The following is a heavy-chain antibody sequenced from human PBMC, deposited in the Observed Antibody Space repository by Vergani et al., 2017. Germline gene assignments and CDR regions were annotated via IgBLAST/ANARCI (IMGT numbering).Heavy chain of an antibody. CDR2: ISVYNGET. Sequence: QVKLVQSGAEVKKPGASVKVSCEGSGYTFRNYGISWVRQAPGEGLEWLGWISVYNGETKFAQKFQGRVTLTRDTSTDTAYMEMGSLRSDDTAVYYCARDRGNSGDYNFDYWGQGTLVTVSS. J-gene: IGHJ4*02. CDR1: GYTFRNYG. CDR3: ARDRGNSGDYNFDY. V-gene: IGHV1-18*04. D-gene: IGHD1-26*01.